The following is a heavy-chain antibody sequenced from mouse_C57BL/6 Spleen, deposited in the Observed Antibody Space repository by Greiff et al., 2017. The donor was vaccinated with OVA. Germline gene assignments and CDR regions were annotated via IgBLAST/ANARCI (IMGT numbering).Heavy chain of an antibody. CDR2: INPSNGGT. Sequence: QVQLQQPGTELVKPGASVKLSCKASGYTFTSYWMHWVKQRPGQGLEWIGNINPSNGGTNYNEKFKSKATLTVDKSSSTAYMQLSSLTSEDSAVYYGARGDYYGSRYGWYFDVGGTGTTVTVSS. CDR3: ARGDYYGSRYGWYFDV. J-gene: IGHJ1*03. V-gene: IGHV1-53*01. CDR1: GYTFTSYW. D-gene: IGHD1-1*01.